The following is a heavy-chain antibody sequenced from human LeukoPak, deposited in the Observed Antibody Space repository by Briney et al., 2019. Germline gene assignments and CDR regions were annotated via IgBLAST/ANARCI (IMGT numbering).Heavy chain of an antibody. Sequence: PSETLSLTCTVSGGSISSYYWSWIRQPPGKGLEWIGYIYHSGSTYYNPSLKSRVTISVDRSKNQFSLKLSSVTAADTAVYYCARTGSGSSTFRYWGQGTLVTVSS. CDR2: IYHSGST. D-gene: IGHD2-2*01. CDR1: GGSISSYY. V-gene: IGHV4-59*12. J-gene: IGHJ4*02. CDR3: ARTGSGSSTFRY.